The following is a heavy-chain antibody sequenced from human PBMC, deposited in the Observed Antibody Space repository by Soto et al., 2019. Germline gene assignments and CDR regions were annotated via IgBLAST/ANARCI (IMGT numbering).Heavy chain of an antibody. CDR3: ARGGRYSSSSEVSI. Sequence: QVQLVQSGAEMKKPGASVKVSCKASGYTFTSYGFTWVRQAPGQGLEWMGWISAYNGNTNYAQKLQGRVTMTTDTPTSTAYMELRSRRFDDTAVYYCARGGRYSSSSEVSIWGQGTLVTVSS. CDR2: ISAYNGNT. CDR1: GYTFTSYG. D-gene: IGHD6-6*01. V-gene: IGHV1-18*04. J-gene: IGHJ4*02.